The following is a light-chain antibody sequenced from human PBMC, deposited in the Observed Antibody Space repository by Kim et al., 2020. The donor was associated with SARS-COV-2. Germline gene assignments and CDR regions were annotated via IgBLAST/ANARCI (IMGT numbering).Light chain of an antibody. J-gene: IGKJ1*01. CDR3: QHYGSSPWT. CDR2: GES. V-gene: IGKV3-20*01. Sequence: CQGEGTALSGGARQSVRSTCLAWYQRTPGQAPRILIYGESSRATGIPARFSGSGSGTDFTLTINRLEPEDFAVYYCQHYGSSPWTFGQGTKVDIK. CDR1: QSVRSTC.